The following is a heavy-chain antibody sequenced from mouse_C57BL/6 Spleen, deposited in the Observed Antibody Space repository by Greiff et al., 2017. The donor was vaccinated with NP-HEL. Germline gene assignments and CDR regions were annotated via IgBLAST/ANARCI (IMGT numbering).Heavy chain of an antibody. D-gene: IGHD2-3*01. CDR1: GYTFTSYG. J-gene: IGHJ4*01. Sequence: QVQLKESGAELARPGASVKLSCKASGYTFTSYGISWVKQRTGQGLEWIGEIYPRSGNTYYNEKFKGKATLTADKSSSTAYMQLSSLTSEDSAVYYCARVGFYDGYSAMDYWGQGTSVTVSS. CDR2: IYPRSGNT. V-gene: IGHV1-81*01. CDR3: ARVGFYDGYSAMDY.